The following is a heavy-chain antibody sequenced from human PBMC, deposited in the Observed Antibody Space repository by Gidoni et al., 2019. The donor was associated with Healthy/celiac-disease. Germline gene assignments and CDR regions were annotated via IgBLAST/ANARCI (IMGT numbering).Heavy chain of an antibody. CDR1: GFPFSSYG. J-gene: IGHJ4*02. CDR3: AKGADFWSGYTDY. V-gene: IGHV3-30*18. D-gene: IGHD3-3*01. Sequence: QVQLVESGGGVVQPGRSLRLSWAASGFPFSSYGMHWVRQAPGKGLEWVAVISYDGSNKYYADSVKGRFTISRDNSKNTLYLQMNSLRAEDTAVYYCAKGADFWSGYTDYWGQGTLVTVSS. CDR2: ISYDGSNK.